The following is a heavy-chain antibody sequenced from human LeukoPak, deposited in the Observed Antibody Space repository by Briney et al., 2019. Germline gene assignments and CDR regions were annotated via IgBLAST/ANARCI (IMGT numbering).Heavy chain of an antibody. V-gene: IGHV3-9*01. CDR3: AKGVYPRGGFYGMDV. CDR1: GFTFDDYA. D-gene: IGHD5/OR15-5a*01. Sequence: PGRSLRLSCAASGFTFDDYAMHWVRQAPGKGLEWVSGMTWNSASIGYADSVKGRFTISRDNAKNSLYLQMNSLRAEDTALYYCAKGVYPRGGFYGMDVWGQGTTVTVSS. J-gene: IGHJ6*02. CDR2: MTWNSASI.